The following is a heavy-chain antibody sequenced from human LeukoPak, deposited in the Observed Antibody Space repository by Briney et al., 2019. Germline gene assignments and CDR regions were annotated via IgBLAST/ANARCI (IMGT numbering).Heavy chain of an antibody. J-gene: IGHJ4*02. D-gene: IGHD6-13*01. CDR1: GYTFTSYY. CDR2: INPSGGST. CDR3: ASTWAIAAAGNY. V-gene: IGHV1-46*01. Sequence: ASVKVSCKASGYTFTSYYMHWVRQAPGRGLEWMGIINPSGGSTSYAQKFQGRVTMTRDTSTSTVYMELSSLRAEDTAVYHCASTWAIAAAGNYWGQGTLVTVSS.